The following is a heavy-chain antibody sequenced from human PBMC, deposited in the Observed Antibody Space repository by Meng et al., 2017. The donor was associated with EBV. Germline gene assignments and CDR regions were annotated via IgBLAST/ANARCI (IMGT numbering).Heavy chain of an antibody. D-gene: IGHD4-17*01. CDR3: ARVDGDYLRGYYFDY. J-gene: IGHJ4*02. V-gene: IGHV4-39*07. Sequence: QQPLGGLGPGLVKPSETRSLTCTVSGGSISSSSYYWGWIRQPPGKGLEWIGSIYYSGSTYYNPSLKSRVTISVDTSKNQFSLKLSSVTAADTAVYYCARVDGDYLRGYYFDYWGQGTLVTVSS. CDR2: IYYSGST. CDR1: GGSISSSSYY.